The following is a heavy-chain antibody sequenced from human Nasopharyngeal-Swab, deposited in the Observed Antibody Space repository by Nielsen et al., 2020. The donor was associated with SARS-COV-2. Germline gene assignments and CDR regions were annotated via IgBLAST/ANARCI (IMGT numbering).Heavy chain of an antibody. CDR3: AKGLRVRSAYYFYYYMDV. CDR1: GVTFRIYC. D-gene: IGHD3-16*01. CDR2: TSFDGSNK. V-gene: IGHV3-30*18. Sequence: GGSLRLSCATSGVTFRIYCMHWIRQAPGKGLEWVAVTSFDGSNKSYADSVKGRFTISKDYAQNTLYLHMNSLRAEDTAVYYCAKGLRVRSAYYFYYYMDVWGKGTTVTVSS. J-gene: IGHJ6*03.